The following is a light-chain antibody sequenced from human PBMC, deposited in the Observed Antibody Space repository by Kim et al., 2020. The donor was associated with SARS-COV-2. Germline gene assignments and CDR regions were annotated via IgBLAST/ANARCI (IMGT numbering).Light chain of an antibody. Sequence: DIVMTQSPDSLAVSLGERATINCKSSQSIYNSNNKNSIAWYQQKPGQPPKLLIYWASTRELGVPDRFSGSGSGTDFTLTISSLQAEDVADYYCQQYNSPPRAFGPGTKVDIK. CDR2: WAS. CDR1: QSIYNSNNKNS. J-gene: IGKJ1*01. CDR3: QQYNSPPRA. V-gene: IGKV4-1*01.